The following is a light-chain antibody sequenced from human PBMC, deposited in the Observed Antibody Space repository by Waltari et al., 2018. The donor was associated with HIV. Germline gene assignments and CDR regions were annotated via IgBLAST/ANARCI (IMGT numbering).Light chain of an antibody. V-gene: IGLV1-40*01. CDR3: QSYDKSLSGSV. J-gene: IGLJ2*01. CDR2: GDI. CDR1: NSNIGAGYD. Sequence: QSVLTQPPSVSGAPGQRVTISCTGNNSNIGAGYDVHWYQQLPGTAPKFFISGDISRPSGVPDRVSVSRSGTSASLAITWLQAEDETDYYCQSYDKSLSGSVFGGGTKLTVL.